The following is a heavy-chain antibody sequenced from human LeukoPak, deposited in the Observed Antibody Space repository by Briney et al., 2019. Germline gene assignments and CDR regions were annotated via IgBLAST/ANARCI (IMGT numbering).Heavy chain of an antibody. CDR3: ARDSLYSYADQNWFDP. CDR2: ISSSGSTI. V-gene: IGHV3-11*01. CDR1: GFTFSDYY. J-gene: IGHJ5*02. D-gene: IGHD5-18*01. Sequence: GGSLRLSCAASGFTFSDYYMSWIRQAPGKGLEWVSYISSSGSTIYYADPVKGRFTISRDNAKNSLYPQMNSLRAEDTAVYYCARDSLYSYADQNWFDPWGQGTLVTVSS.